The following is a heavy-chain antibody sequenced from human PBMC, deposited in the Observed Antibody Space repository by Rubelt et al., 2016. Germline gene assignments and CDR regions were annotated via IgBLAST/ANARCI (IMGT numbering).Heavy chain of an antibody. CDR2: INHSGST. D-gene: IGHD5-24*01. V-gene: IGHV4-34*01. J-gene: IGHJ5*02. Sequence: QVQLQQWGAGLLKPSETLSLTCAVYGGSFSGYYWSWIRQPPGKGLEWIGEINHSGSTNYNPSLQVRGTIAVDTSKNQFSLKLVSVTAAETAVYYCAREMDDWFDPWGQGTLVTVSS. CDR1: GGSFSGYY. CDR3: AREMDDWFDP.